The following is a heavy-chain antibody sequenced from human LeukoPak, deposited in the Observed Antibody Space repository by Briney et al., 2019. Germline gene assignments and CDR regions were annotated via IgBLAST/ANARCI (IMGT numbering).Heavy chain of an antibody. D-gene: IGHD3-22*01. CDR3: ARDPIVVVIKDYYYYGMDV. J-gene: IGHJ6*02. V-gene: IGHV4-4*02. CDR2: IYHSGST. CDR1: GGSISSSNW. Sequence: SETLSLTCAVSGGSISSSNWWSWVRQPPGKGLECVGEIYHSGSTNYNPSLKSRVTISVDKSKNQFSLKLSSVTAADTAVYYCARDPIVVVIKDYYYYGMDVWGQGTTVTVSS.